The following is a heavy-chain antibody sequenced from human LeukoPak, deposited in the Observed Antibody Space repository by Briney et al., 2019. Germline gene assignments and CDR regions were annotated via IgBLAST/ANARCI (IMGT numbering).Heavy chain of an antibody. V-gene: IGHV1-18*01. CDR1: GYTFTSYG. J-gene: IGHJ3*02. Sequence: WASVKVSCKASGYTFTSYGISWVRQAPGQGLEGMGWISAYNGNTNYAQKLQGRVTMTTDTSTSTAYMELRSLRSDDTAVYYCARAPLGSTSHAFDIWGQGTMVTVSS. D-gene: IGHD2-2*01. CDR2: ISAYNGNT. CDR3: ARAPLGSTSHAFDI.